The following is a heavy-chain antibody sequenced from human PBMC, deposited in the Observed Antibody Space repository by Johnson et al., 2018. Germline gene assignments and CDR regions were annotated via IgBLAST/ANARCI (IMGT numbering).Heavy chain of an antibody. Sequence: VQLVQSGGGLVQPGGSLRLSCAASGFTFSGYWMSWVRQAPGKGLEWVANIKQDGSEKYYVDSVKGRLTLSRDNAKNSLYLKRNSLRAEDTAIYYCARDFHQQITLVRGVISYYYYYMGVWGKGTTVTVSS. CDR1: GFTFSGYW. D-gene: IGHD3-10*01. CDR2: IKQDGSEK. CDR3: ARDFHQQITLVRGVISYYYYYMGV. V-gene: IGHV3-7*01. J-gene: IGHJ6*03.